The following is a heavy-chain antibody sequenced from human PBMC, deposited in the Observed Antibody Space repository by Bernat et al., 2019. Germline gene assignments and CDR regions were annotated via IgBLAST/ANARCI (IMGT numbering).Heavy chain of an antibody. V-gene: IGHV4-59*12. CDR1: GGSISSYY. J-gene: IGHJ3*02. CDR2: IYYSGST. D-gene: IGHD3-10*01. Sequence: QLQLQESGPGLVKPSETLSLTCTVSGGSISSYYWSWIRQPPGKGLEWIGYIYYSGSTYYNPSLKSRVTISVDTSKNQFSLKLSSVTAADTAVYYCARDAGYYGSGSYYKGDAFDIWGQGTMVTVSS. CDR3: ARDAGYYGSGSYYKGDAFDI.